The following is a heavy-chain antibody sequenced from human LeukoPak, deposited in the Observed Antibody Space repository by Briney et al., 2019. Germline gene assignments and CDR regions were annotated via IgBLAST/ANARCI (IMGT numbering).Heavy chain of an antibody. CDR1: GXTFSTYV. CDR2: ISSSSTYI. D-gene: IGHD4-23*01. J-gene: IGHJ6*02. V-gene: IGHV3-21*01. Sequence: GGSLRLSCAASGXTFSTYVMNWFRQAPGKGPEWVSSISSSSTYIFYADSVKGRFTISRDNAKNSLYLQMNSLRAEDTAVYYCARDHSVAYGMDVWGQGTTVTVSS. CDR3: ARDHSVAYGMDV.